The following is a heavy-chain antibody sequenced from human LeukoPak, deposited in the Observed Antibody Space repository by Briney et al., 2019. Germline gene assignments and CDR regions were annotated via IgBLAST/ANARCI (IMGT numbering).Heavy chain of an antibody. D-gene: IGHD6-19*01. CDR1: GFIVSSNY. CDR3: AKHRGSGVAGTGGVES. Sequence: GGSLRLSCAASGFIVSSNYMSWVRQAPGKGLEWVSVIYSGGSTSYADSVKGRFTISRDNSKNTLYLQMNSLRADDTAVYYCAKHRGSGVAGTGGVESWGQGTLVTVSS. V-gene: IGHV3-53*01. CDR2: IYSGGST. J-gene: IGHJ4*02.